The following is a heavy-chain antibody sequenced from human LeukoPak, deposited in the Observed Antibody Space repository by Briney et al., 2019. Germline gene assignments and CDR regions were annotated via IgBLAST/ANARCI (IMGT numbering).Heavy chain of an antibody. CDR1: GYTFTSYY. D-gene: IGHD2-21*01. Sequence: ASVKVSCKASGYTFTSYYMHWVRQAPGQGLEWMGIINPSGGSTSYAQKFQGRVTMTRDTSTSTVYMELSSLRSEDTAVYYCARAYVIVAPRYYFDYWGQGTLVTVSS. CDR2: INPSGGST. CDR3: ARAYVIVAPRYYFDY. J-gene: IGHJ4*02. V-gene: IGHV1-46*01.